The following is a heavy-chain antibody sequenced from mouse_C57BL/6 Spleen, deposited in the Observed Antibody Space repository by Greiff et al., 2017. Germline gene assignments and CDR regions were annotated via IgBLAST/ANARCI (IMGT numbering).Heavy chain of an antibody. CDR1: GYTFTGYW. V-gene: IGHV1-9*01. Sequence: QVQLKQSGAELMKPGASVKLSCKATGYTFTGYWIEWVKQRPGHGLEWIGEILPGSGSTNYNEKFKGKATFTADTSSNTAYMQLSSLTTEDSAIYYCARSIYYNGSSYSFFAYWGQGTLVTVSA. CDR3: ARSIYYNGSSYSFFAY. D-gene: IGHD1-1*01. CDR2: ILPGSGST. J-gene: IGHJ3*01.